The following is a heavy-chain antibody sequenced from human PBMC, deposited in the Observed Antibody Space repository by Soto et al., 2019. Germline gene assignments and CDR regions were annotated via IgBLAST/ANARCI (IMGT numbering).Heavy chain of an antibody. CDR3: ARDDCISTSCYYFDY. CDR1: GFTFSSYA. Sequence: PGGSLRLSCAASGFTFSSYAMHWVRQAPGKGLEWVAVISYDGSNKYYADSVKGRFTISRDNSKNTLYLQMNSLRAEDTAVYYCARDDCISTSCYYFDYWGQGTLVTVSS. CDR2: ISYDGSNK. V-gene: IGHV3-30-3*01. J-gene: IGHJ4*02. D-gene: IGHD2-2*01.